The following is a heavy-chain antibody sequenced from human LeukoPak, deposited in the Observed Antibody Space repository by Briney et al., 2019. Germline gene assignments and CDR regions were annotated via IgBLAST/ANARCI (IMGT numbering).Heavy chain of an antibody. J-gene: IGHJ4*02. V-gene: IGHV3-9*01. CDR3: ARDAARRGYDRYYFDY. CDR2: ISWNSGSI. CDR1: GFTFDEYA. Sequence: GGSLRLSCAASGFTFDEYAMHWVRQAPGKGLEWVSGISWNSGSIGYADSVKGRFTISRDNAKNSLYLQMNSLRSDDTAVYYCARDAARRGYDRYYFDYWGQGTLVTVSS. D-gene: IGHD5-12*01.